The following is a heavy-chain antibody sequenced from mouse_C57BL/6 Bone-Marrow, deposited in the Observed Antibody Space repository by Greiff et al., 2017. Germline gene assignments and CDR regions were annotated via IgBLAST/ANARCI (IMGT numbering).Heavy chain of an antibody. CDR3: ARKAGYFDY. V-gene: IGHV1-54*01. CDR2: LNPGSGGT. Sequence: QVQLQQSGAELVRPGTSVKVSCKASGYAFTNYLIEWVKQRPGQGLEWIGVLNPGSGGTNYNEKFKGKATLTADKSSSTAYMQLSSLTSEDSAVYFCARKAGYFDYWGQGTTLTVSS. CDR1: GYAFTNYL. J-gene: IGHJ2*01. D-gene: IGHD3-2*02.